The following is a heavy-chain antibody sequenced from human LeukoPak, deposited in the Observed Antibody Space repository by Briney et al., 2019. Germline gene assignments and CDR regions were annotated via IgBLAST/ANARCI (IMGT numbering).Heavy chain of an antibody. V-gene: IGHV1-2*02. Sequence: ASVKVSCKASGYTFTGYYMHWVREAPGQGLEWMGWINPNSGGTNYAQKFQGRVTMTRDTSISTAYMELSRLRSEDTAVYYCARAPLWFGELYWGQGTLVTVSS. CDR2: INPNSGGT. CDR3: ARAPLWFGELY. J-gene: IGHJ4*02. CDR1: GYTFTGYY. D-gene: IGHD3-10*01.